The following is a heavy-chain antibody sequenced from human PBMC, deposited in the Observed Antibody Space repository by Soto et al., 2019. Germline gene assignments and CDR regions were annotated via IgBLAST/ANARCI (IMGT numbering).Heavy chain of an antibody. J-gene: IGHJ4*02. D-gene: IGHD3-3*01. CDR3: AKQRVVLRFLEWSYGYDY. Sequence: VQLLESGGGLVQPGGSLRLSCAASGFTFSSYAMSWVRQAPGKGLEWVSAISGSGGSTYYADSVKGRFTISRDNSKNTLYLQMNSLRAEDTAVYYCAKQRVVLRFLEWSYGYDYWGQGTLVTVSS. V-gene: IGHV3-23*01. CDR2: ISGSGGST. CDR1: GFTFSSYA.